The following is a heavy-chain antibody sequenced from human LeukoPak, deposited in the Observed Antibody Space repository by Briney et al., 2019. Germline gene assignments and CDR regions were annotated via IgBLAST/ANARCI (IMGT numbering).Heavy chain of an antibody. CDR3: ARDSVGDLLDY. V-gene: IGHV3-48*03. J-gene: IGHJ4*02. CDR1: GFPFSSYE. CDR2: IDSSGITI. Sequence: GGSLRLSCAGSGFPFSSYEMNWLRQAPGKGLEWVSHIDSSGITIYYGDSVNGRFTISRDNAKNSIYLQIDSLRVEDTAIYYCARDSVGDLLDYWGQGTPVTVSS. D-gene: IGHD4-17*01.